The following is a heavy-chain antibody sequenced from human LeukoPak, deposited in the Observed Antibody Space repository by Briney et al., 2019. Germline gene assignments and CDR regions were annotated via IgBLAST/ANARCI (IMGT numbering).Heavy chain of an antibody. CDR2: INHSGST. CDR1: GGSFSGYY. D-gene: IGHD2-2*01. V-gene: IGHV4-34*01. J-gene: IGHJ5*02. Sequence: SETLSLTCAVYGGSFSGYYWSWIRQPPGKGLEWIGEINHSGSTNYNPSLKSRVTISVDTSKNQFSLKPSSVTAADTAVYYCARGYEDIVVVPAAGNWFDPWGQGTLVTVSS. CDR3: ARGYEDIVVVPAAGNWFDP.